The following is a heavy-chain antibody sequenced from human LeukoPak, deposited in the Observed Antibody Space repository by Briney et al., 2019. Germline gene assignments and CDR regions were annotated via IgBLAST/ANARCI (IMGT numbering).Heavy chain of an antibody. D-gene: IGHD3-22*01. CDR2: INHSGST. Sequence: SETLSLTCAVYGGSFSGYYWSWIRQPPGKGLEWIGEINHSGSTNYNPPLKSRVTISVDTSKNQFSLKLSSVTAADTAVYYCASRYYYIDYWGQGTLVTVSS. CDR3: ASRYYYIDY. J-gene: IGHJ4*02. V-gene: IGHV4-34*01. CDR1: GGSFSGYY.